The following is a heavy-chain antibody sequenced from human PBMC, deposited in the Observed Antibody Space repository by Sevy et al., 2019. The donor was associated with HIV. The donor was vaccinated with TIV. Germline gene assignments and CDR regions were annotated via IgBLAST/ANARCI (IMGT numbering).Heavy chain of an antibody. J-gene: IGHJ4*02. Sequence: GGSLRLSCAASGFTFSSYAMSWVRQAPGKGLQSVSAISGSGGSTYYADSVKGRFTISRDNSKNTLYLQMNSLRAEDTAVYYCAKVHYYDSSGPIDYWGQGTLVTVSS. CDR1: GFTFSSYA. V-gene: IGHV3-23*01. CDR3: AKVHYYDSSGPIDY. CDR2: ISGSGGST. D-gene: IGHD3-22*01.